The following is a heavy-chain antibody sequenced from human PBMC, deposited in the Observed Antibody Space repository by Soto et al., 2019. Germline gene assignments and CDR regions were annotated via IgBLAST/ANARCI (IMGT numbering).Heavy chain of an antibody. CDR3: AKDGERGASSSWYPFDY. Sequence: GGSLRLSCAASGFTFSSYGMHWVRQAPGKGLEWVAVISYDGSNKHYADSVKGRFTISRDNSKNTLYLQMNSLRAEDTAVYYCAKDGERGASSSWYPFDYWGQGTLVTVSS. J-gene: IGHJ4*02. CDR2: ISYDGSNK. D-gene: IGHD6-13*01. CDR1: GFTFSSYG. V-gene: IGHV3-30*18.